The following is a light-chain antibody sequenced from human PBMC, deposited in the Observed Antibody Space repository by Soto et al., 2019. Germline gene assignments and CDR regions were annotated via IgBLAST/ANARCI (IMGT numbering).Light chain of an antibody. CDR3: QQYVSSVT. CDR1: QSVDSSF. Sequence: EIVLTQSPGSLSLSPGERATLSCRASQSVDSSFFAWYQKKPGQAPRLLIYGASKRATGIPDRFSGSGSGTDFTLTISRLEPEDVAVYCCQQYVSSVTFGQGTKVEIK. V-gene: IGKV3-20*01. J-gene: IGKJ1*01. CDR2: GAS.